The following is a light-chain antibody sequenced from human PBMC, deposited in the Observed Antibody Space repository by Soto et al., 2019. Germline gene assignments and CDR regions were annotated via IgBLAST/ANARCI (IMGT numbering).Light chain of an antibody. CDR3: QQYKNWPPWT. Sequence: EIVLTQSPATLSLSPGERATLSCRASQSVSSYLAWYQQRPGQAPRLLIYGASTRATGVPARFTGSGSGTDFTLTISSLQFEDFAVYFCQQYKNWPPWTFGQGTKVDI. CDR2: GAS. J-gene: IGKJ1*01. V-gene: IGKV3-15*01. CDR1: QSVSSY.